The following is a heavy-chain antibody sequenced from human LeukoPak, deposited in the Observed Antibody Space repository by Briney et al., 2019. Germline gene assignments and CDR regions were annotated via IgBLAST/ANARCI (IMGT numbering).Heavy chain of an antibody. D-gene: IGHD5-24*01. V-gene: IGHV3-33*01. CDR3: ARDFNRWLQPYYFDY. J-gene: IGHJ4*02. CDR1: GFTFSSYG. CDR2: IWYDGSNK. Sequence: PGRSLRLSCAASGFTFSSYGMHWVRQAPGKGLEWVAVIWYDGSNKYYADSVKGRFTISRDNSKNTLYLQMNSLRAEDTAGYYCARDFNRWLQPYYFDYWGQGTLVTVSS.